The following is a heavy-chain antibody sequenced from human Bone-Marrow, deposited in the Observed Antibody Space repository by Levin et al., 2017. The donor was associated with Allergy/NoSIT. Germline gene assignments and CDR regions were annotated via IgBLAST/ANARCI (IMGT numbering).Heavy chain of an antibody. D-gene: IGHD4-11*01. CDR3: ATFDYSSYGYYFDY. CDR1: GFNFNAYG. Sequence: PGGSLRLSCAVSGFNFNAYGMTWVRQAPGKGLEWVSTIRGSDDSTYYTDSVRGRFTISRDTSEDTLYLQMNSLRADDPAVYYCATFDYSSYGYYFDYWGQGTLVTVSS. J-gene: IGHJ4*02. CDR2: IRGSDDST. V-gene: IGHV3-23*01.